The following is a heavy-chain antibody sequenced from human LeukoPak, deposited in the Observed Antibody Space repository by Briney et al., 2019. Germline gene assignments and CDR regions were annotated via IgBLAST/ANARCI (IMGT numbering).Heavy chain of an antibody. Sequence: SETLSLTCTVPGGSISSDYGSWIRQPPGKGLEWIGYIYYSGRTNSNPSLKSRVTIPEATSKNQFSLKLRSVTPADTAVYYCARHEGMSDVDDVYFAHDDWGQGTLVSAS. D-gene: IGHD3-9*01. CDR2: IYYSGRT. CDR1: GGSISSDY. V-gene: IGHV4-59*08. CDR3: ARHEGMSDVDDVYFAHDD. J-gene: IGHJ4*02.